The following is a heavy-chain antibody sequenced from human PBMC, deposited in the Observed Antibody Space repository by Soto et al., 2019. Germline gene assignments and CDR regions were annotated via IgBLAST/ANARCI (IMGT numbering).Heavy chain of an antibody. CDR2: INPNSGGT. Sequence: ASVKVSCKASGYTFTGYYMHWVRQAPGQGLEWMGWINPNSGGTNYAQKFQGRVTMTRDTSISTAYMELSRLRSDDTAVYYCARESEDLTSNFDCWGQGTLVTVSS. CDR1: GYTFTGYY. J-gene: IGHJ4*02. CDR3: ARESEDLTSNFDC. V-gene: IGHV1-2*02.